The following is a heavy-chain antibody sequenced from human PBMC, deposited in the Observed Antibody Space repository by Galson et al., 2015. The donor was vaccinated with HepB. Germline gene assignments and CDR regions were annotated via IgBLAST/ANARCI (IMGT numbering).Heavy chain of an antibody. CDR1: DGSTSYYY. V-gene: IGHV4-59*08. Sequence: ETLSLTCTVSDGSTSYYYWSWIRQPPGKGLEWIGYSFFGGNTNYNPSLKSRVSISGDTSKNQFSLKLSSVTAADTAVYYCARHVVKGGSGWYGYYYGMDVRGQGTTVTVSS. CDR3: ARHVVKGGSGWYGYYYGMDV. D-gene: IGHD6-19*01. J-gene: IGHJ6*02. CDR2: SFFGGNT.